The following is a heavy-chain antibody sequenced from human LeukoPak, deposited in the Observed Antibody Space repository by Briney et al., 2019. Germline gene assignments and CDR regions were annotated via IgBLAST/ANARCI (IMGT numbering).Heavy chain of an antibody. J-gene: IGHJ4*02. CDR3: AKESSSGWHEDY. V-gene: IGHV3-30*18. CDR2: ISYDGSNK. D-gene: IGHD6-19*01. Sequence: TGGSLRLSCAASGFTFSSYGMHWVRQAPGKGLEWVAVISYDGSNKYYADSVKGRFTISRDNSKNTLYLQMNSLRAEDTAVYYCAKESSSGWHEDYWGQGTLVTVSS. CDR1: GFTFSSYG.